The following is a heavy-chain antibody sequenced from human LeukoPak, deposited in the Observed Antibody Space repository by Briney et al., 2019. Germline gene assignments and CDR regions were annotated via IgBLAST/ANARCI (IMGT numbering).Heavy chain of an antibody. D-gene: IGHD3-10*01. Sequence: ASVKVSCKASGGTFSSYAINWVRQATGQGLEWMGWKNPNSGNTGYAQKFQGRVTMTRNTSISTAYMELSSLRSEDTAVYYCARGGITMVRGVIRGSNWFDPWGQGILVTVSS. V-gene: IGHV1-8*02. CDR1: GGTFSSYA. CDR3: ARGGITMVRGVIRGSNWFDP. CDR2: KNPNSGNT. J-gene: IGHJ5*02.